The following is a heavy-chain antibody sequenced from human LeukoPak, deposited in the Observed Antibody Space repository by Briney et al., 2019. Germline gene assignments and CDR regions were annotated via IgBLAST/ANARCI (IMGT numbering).Heavy chain of an antibody. Sequence: GGSLRLSCAASGSTFGSHAISWVRQAPGKELEWVSGISGGGDNTLYADSVKGRFTISRGNYKNTVHLQMSGLRAEDTAVYYCVFYDSSGFYYGRLRYWGQGTLVTVSS. CDR3: VFYDSSGFYYGRLRY. CDR2: ISGGGDNT. CDR1: GSTFGSHA. D-gene: IGHD3-22*01. J-gene: IGHJ4*02. V-gene: IGHV3-23*01.